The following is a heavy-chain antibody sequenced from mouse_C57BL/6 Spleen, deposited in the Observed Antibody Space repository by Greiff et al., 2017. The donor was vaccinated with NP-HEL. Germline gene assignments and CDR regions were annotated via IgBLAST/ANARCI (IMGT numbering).Heavy chain of an antibody. J-gene: IGHJ2*01. CDR3: ARSWTTVVATGDY. CDR1: GYSFTDYN. V-gene: IGHV1-39*01. CDR2: INPNYGTT. D-gene: IGHD1-1*01. Sequence: SNLQQSGPELVKPGASVKISCKASGYSFTDYNMNWVKQSNGKSLEWIGVINPNYGTTSYNQKFKGKATLTVDQSSSTAYMQLNSLTSEDSAVYYCARSWTTVVATGDYWGQGTTLTVSS.